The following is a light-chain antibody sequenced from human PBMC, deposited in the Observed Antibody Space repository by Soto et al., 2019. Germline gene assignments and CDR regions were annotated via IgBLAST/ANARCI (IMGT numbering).Light chain of an antibody. J-gene: IGLJ1*01. V-gene: IGLV1-51*01. CDR2: DSD. CDR1: SSNIGNNY. CDR3: GTWDSSLSVYV. Sequence: VLTQPPSVSAAPGQKVTISCSGGSSNIGNNYVSWYQHLPGTAPKLLIFDSDERPSGIPDRFSGSKSGTSATLGITGLQTGDEADYYCGTWDSSLSVYVFGTGTKVTVL.